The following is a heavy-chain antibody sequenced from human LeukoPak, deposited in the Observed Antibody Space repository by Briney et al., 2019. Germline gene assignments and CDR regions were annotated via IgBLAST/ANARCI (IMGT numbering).Heavy chain of an antibody. CDR3: ARGSYGGNSGGAFDI. CDR2: ISSSSSYI. CDR1: GFTFSSYS. Sequence: KPGGSLRLSCAASGFTFSSYSMNWVRQAPGKGLEWVSSISSSSSYIYYADSVKGQFTISRDNAKNSLYLQMNSLRAEDTAVYYCARGSYGGNSGGAFDIWGQGTMVTVSS. V-gene: IGHV3-21*01. J-gene: IGHJ3*02. D-gene: IGHD4-23*01.